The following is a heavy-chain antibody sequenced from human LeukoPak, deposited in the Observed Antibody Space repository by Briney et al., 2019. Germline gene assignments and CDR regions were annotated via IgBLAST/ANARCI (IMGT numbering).Heavy chain of an antibody. D-gene: IGHD3-22*01. V-gene: IGHV3-23*01. CDR1: GFTFTSYA. CDR2: IRGSGTVT. CDR3: AKSLDYDGGVLWALPQY. J-gene: IGHJ4*02. Sequence: GGSLRLSCAASGFTFTSYAMSWVRQPQGKGLEWVSVIRGSGTVTYFADSVKGRFTVSRDNSKNTLYLQMSGLRAEDTAIYYCAKSLDYDGGVLWALPQYWGQGTLVTVSS.